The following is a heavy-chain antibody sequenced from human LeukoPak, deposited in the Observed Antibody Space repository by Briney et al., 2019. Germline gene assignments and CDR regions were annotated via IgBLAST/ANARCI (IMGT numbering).Heavy chain of an antibody. CDR1: GFTFSGSA. J-gene: IGHJ3*02. D-gene: IGHD3-10*01. CDR3: AKDCYNIVVTMVRGVIRFGAFDI. CDR2: ISGSGGST. Sequence: GGSLRLSCAASGFTFSGSAMSWVRQAPGKGLEWVSAISGSGGSTYYADSVKGRFTISRDNSKNTLYLQMNSLRAEDTAVYYCAKDCYNIVVTMVRGVIRFGAFDIWGQGTMVTVSS. V-gene: IGHV3-23*01.